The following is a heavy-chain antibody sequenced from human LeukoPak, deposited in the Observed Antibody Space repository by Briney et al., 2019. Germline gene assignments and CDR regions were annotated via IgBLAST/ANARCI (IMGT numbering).Heavy chain of an antibody. D-gene: IGHD2-2*01. CDR3: ARASLGYCSSPTCYTDWFDP. CDR2: IYYSGRT. V-gene: IGHV4-59*12. CDR1: GGSISSYY. J-gene: IGHJ5*02. Sequence: SETLSLTCTVSGGSISSYYWSWIRQPPGKGLEWIGYIYYSGRTYYNPSLKSRLTIAVDTSKNQFSLKLNSVTAADTAVYYCARASLGYCSSPTCYTDWFDPWGQGTLVTVSS.